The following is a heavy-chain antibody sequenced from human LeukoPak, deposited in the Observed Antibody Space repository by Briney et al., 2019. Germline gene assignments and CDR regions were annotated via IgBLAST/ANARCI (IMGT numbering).Heavy chain of an antibody. CDR1: GGSISSYY. Sequence: PSETLSLTCTVSGGSISSYYWSWIRQPPGKGLEWIGYIYYSGSTYYNPSLKSRVTISVDTSKNQFSLKLSSVTAADTAVYYCARAGACSSCYYYYYMDVWGKGTTVTVSS. V-gene: IGHV4-59*01. D-gene: IGHD6-13*01. J-gene: IGHJ6*03. CDR2: IYYSGST. CDR3: ARAGACSSCYYYYYMDV.